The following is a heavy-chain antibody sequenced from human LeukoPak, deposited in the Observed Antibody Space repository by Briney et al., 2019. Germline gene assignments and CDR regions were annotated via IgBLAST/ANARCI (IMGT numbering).Heavy chain of an antibody. CDR1: GFTFSNAW. CDR2: IRYDGSNK. Sequence: PGGSLRLSCTASGFTFSNAWMNWVRQAPGKGLEWVAFIRYDGSNKYYADSVKGRFTISRDNTKNTLYLQMNNLRAEDTAVYYCAPYYTVTTGYWGQGTLVTVSS. CDR3: APYYTVTTGY. V-gene: IGHV3-30*02. J-gene: IGHJ4*02. D-gene: IGHD4-17*01.